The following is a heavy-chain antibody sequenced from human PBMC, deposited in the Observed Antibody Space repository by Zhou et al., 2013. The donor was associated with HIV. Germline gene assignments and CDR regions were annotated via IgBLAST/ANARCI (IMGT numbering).Heavy chain of an antibody. CDR2: SIPIFGTA. Sequence: QVQLVQSGAELKKPGSSVKVSCTASGGTLTTYALSWVRQAPGQGLEWMGGSIPIFGTANSAQKFQGRVTITTDESTSTAYLELSSLRSEDSAVYYCARAIFGMVNYYYYMDVWGKGTTVTVSS. V-gene: IGHV1-69*05. CDR3: ARAIFGMVNYYYYMDV. D-gene: IGHD3-3*02. CDR1: GGTLTTYA. J-gene: IGHJ6*03.